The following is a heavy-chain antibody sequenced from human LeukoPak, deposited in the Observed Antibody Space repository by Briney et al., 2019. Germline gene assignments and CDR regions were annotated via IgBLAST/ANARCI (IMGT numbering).Heavy chain of an antibody. CDR1: GFTFSTYT. CDR2: IGSSGGGI. D-gene: IGHD1-26*01. CDR3: ARCSGEPLDAFDI. J-gene: IGHJ3*02. Sequence: PGGSLRLSCAASGFTFSTYTMYWVRHPPGKRLEWVSIIGSSGGGIHYADSVKGRFTISRDNSKNTLYLQMNSLRAEDTAVYYCARCSGEPLDAFDIWGQGTMVTVSS. V-gene: IGHV3-23*01.